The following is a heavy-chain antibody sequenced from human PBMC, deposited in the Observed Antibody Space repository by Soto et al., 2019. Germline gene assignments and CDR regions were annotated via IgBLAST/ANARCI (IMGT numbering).Heavy chain of an antibody. CDR2: INHFGIT. J-gene: IGHJ3*02. CDR1: GGSFSGYY. D-gene: IGHD2-2*01. CDR3: ARDHQLLWVRDAFDI. Sequence: PSETLFLTCAVYGGSFSGYYCSWIRQPPGMGLEWIGEINHFGITNYNPSLKSRLTISVDTSKNQFSLKLSSATAADTAVYYCARDHQLLWVRDAFDIWGQGTMVTVSS. V-gene: IGHV4-34*01.